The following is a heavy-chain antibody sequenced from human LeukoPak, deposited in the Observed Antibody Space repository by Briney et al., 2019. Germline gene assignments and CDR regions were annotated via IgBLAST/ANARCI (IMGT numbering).Heavy chain of an antibody. D-gene: IGHD3-3*01. CDR3: ATGGFWSGYYYYMDV. J-gene: IGHJ6*03. V-gene: IGHV1-69*05. CDR1: GGTFSSYA. CDR2: IIPIFGTA. Sequence: ASVKVSCKASGGTFSSYAISWVRQAPGQGLEWMGGIIPIFGTANYAQKFQGRVTITTDESTSTAYMELSSLSSEDTAVYYCATGGFWSGYYYYMDVWGKGTTVTVSS.